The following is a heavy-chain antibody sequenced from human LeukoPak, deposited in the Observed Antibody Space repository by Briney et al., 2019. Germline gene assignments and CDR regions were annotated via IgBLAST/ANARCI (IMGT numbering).Heavy chain of an antibody. CDR3: TTGIRGD. Sequence: GRSLRLSCAASGFTFSSYAMHWVRQAPGKGLEWVGRIASKTDGGTTDCAAPVKGRFTISRDDSKNTLFLQMNSLKTEDTAVYYCTTGIRGDCGQGTLVTVSS. CDR1: GFTFSSYA. CDR2: IASKTDGGTT. J-gene: IGHJ4*02. V-gene: IGHV3-15*04.